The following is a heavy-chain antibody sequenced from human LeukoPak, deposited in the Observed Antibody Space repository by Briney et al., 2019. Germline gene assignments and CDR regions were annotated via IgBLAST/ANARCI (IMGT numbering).Heavy chain of an antibody. CDR3: AGYCSGGSCDAAFDI. J-gene: IGHJ3*02. D-gene: IGHD2-15*01. CDR1: GFTFSSYA. V-gene: IGHV3-23*01. Sequence: GGSLRLSXAASGFTFSSYAMSWVRQAPGKGLEWVSAISGSGGSTYYADSVKGRFTISRDNSKNTLYLQMNSLRAEDTAVYYCAGYCSGGSCDAAFDIWGQGTMVTVSS. CDR2: ISGSGGST.